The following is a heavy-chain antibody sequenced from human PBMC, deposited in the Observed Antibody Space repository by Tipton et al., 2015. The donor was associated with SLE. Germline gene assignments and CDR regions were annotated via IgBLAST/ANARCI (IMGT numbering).Heavy chain of an antibody. CDR3: ARGSEYNLY. V-gene: IGHV3-7*01. CDR2: IKHDGSEK. J-gene: IGHJ4*02. CDR1: TSSSHY. Sequence: TSSSHYWGWIRQPPGKGLEWVANIKHDGSEKYYEDSVKGRFTISRDNAKNSLYLQMNSLRAEDTAVYYCARGSEYNLYWGQGTLVTVSS. D-gene: IGHD1-1*01.